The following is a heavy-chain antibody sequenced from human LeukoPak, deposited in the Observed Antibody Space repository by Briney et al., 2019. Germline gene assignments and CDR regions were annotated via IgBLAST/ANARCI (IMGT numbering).Heavy chain of an antibody. CDR3: ARGKYYYGSGSYYTPFDC. CDR1: GGSFSGYY. CDR2: INHSGST. V-gene: IGHV4-34*01. Sequence: SETLSLTCAVYGGSFSGYYWSWIRQPPGKGLEWIGEINHSGSTNYNPSLKSRVTISVDTSRNQFSLKLSSVTAADTAVYYCARGKYYYGSGSYYTPFDCWGQGTLVTVSS. D-gene: IGHD3-10*01. J-gene: IGHJ4*02.